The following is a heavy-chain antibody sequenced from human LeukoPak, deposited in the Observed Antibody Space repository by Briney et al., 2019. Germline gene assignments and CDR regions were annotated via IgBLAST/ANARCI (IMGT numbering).Heavy chain of an antibody. D-gene: IGHD3-22*01. Sequence: SVKVSCKASGGTFSSYAISWVRQAPGQGLEWMGRIIPIFGTANYAQKFQGRVTITTDESTSTAYMELSSLSSEETAVYYCARDPDPYDSSGYWGQGTLVTVSS. CDR2: IIPIFGTA. V-gene: IGHV1-69*05. CDR1: GGTFSSYA. J-gene: IGHJ4*02. CDR3: ARDPDPYDSSGY.